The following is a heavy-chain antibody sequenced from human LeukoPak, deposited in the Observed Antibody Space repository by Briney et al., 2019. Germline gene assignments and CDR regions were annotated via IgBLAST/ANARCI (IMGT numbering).Heavy chain of an antibody. J-gene: IGHJ5*02. Sequence: PSETLSLTCTVSGGSISSYYWSWIRQPAGKGLEWIGRIYTSGSTNYNPSLKSRVTMSVDTSKNQFSLKLSSVTAADTAVYYCAATPAPYDYVWGSYRYGWFDPWGQGTLVTVSS. V-gene: IGHV4-4*07. D-gene: IGHD3-16*02. CDR3: AATPAPYDYVWGSYRYGWFDP. CDR1: GGSISSYY. CDR2: IYTSGST.